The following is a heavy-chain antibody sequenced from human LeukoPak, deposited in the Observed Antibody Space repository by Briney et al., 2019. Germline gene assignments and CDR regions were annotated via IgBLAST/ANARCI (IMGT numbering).Heavy chain of an antibody. CDR3: AKDGYYGSGILDY. Sequence: GGSLRLSCAASGFTFSSYGMHWVRQAPGKGLEWVAFIRYDGSNKYYADSVKGRFTISRDNSKNTLYLQMNSLRAEDTAVYYCAKDGYYGSGILDYWGQGTLVTVSS. V-gene: IGHV3-30*02. J-gene: IGHJ4*02. CDR2: IRYDGSNK. D-gene: IGHD3-10*01. CDR1: GFTFSSYG.